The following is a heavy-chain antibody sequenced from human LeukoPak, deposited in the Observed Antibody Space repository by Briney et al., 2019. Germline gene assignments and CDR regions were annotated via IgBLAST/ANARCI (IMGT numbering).Heavy chain of an antibody. D-gene: IGHD3-9*01. CDR2: IYYSGST. CDR1: GGSISSSNW. V-gene: IGHV4-4*02. J-gene: IGHJ4*02. Sequence: SGTLSLTCAVSGGSISSSNWWSWVRQPPGKGLEWIGYIYYSGSTDSNPSLKSRVTISVDTSKNQFSLKLRSVTAADTAVYYCARRPRNDILTGTPFDYWGQGILVTVSS. CDR3: ARRPRNDILTGTPFDY.